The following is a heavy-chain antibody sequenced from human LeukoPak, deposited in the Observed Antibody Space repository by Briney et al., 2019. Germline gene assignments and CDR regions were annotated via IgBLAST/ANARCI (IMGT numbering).Heavy chain of an antibody. CDR3: ARDLRFLEWLLPYYYYGMDV. CDR1: GFTFSSYA. CDR2: ISYDGSNK. Sequence: GGSLRLSCAASGFTFSSYAMHWVRQAPGKGLEWVAVISYDGSNKYYADSVKGRFTISRDNSKNTLYLQMNSLRAEDTAVYYCARDLRFLEWLLPYYYYGMDVWGQGTTVTVSS. D-gene: IGHD3-3*01. V-gene: IGHV3-30-3*01. J-gene: IGHJ6*02.